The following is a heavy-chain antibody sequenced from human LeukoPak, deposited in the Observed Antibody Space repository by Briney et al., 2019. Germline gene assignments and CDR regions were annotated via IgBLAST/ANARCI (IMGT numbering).Heavy chain of an antibody. CDR1: EFTVSSNY. Sequence: GGSLRLSCPAYEFTVSSNYMSWVRQAPGKGLEWVSVIYSDGSTNYADSVKGRFTISRDNSKNTLYLQMNSLRAEDTAVYYCARDMGTGYNWCDPWGQGTLVTVSS. CDR3: ARDMGTGYNWCDP. D-gene: IGHD1-14*01. CDR2: IYSDGST. V-gene: IGHV3-53*01. J-gene: IGHJ5*02.